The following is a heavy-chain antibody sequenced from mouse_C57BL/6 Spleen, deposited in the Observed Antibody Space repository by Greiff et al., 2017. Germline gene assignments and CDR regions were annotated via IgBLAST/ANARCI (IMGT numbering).Heavy chain of an antibody. CDR2: ISDGGSYT. D-gene: IGHD1-1*01. Sequence: EVQLVESGGGLVKPGGSLKLSCAASGFTFSSYAMSWVRQTPEKRLEWVATISDGGSYTYYPDNVKGRFTISRDNAKNNLYLQMSHLTSEDTAMYYCARSGLLRYFDYWGQGTTLTVSS. CDR1: GFTFSSYA. J-gene: IGHJ2*01. CDR3: ARSGLLRYFDY. V-gene: IGHV5-4*01.